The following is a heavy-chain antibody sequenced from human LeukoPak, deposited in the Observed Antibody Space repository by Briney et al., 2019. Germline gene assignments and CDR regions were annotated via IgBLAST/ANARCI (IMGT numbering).Heavy chain of an antibody. CDR2: IVVGSGNT. CDR3: AAGYSSGAYYFDY. J-gene: IGHJ4*02. D-gene: IGHD6-19*01. V-gene: IGHV1-58*02. CDR1: GFTFTSSA. Sequence: SVKVSCKASGFTFTSSAMQWVRQARGQRLEWIGWIVVGSGNTNYAQKFQERVTITRDMSTSTAYMELSSLRSEDTAVYYCAAGYSSGAYYFDYWGQGTLVTVSS.